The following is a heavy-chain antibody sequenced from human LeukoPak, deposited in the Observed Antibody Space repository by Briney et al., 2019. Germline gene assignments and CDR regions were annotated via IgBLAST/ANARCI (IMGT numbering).Heavy chain of an antibody. CDR3: TTVVAAAGPPYYSDY. D-gene: IGHD6-13*01. CDR1: GFTFSNAW. Sequence: GGSLRLSCAASGFTFSNAWMSWVRQAPGKGLEWVGRIKSKTDGGTTDYAAPVKGRFTISRDDSKNTLYLQMNSLKTEDTAVYYCTTVVAAAGPPYYSDYWGQGTLVTVSS. CDR2: IKSKTDGGTT. V-gene: IGHV3-15*01. J-gene: IGHJ4*02.